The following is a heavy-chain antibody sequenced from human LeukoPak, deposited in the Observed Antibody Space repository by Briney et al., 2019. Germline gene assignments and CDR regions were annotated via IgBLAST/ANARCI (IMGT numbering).Heavy chain of an antibody. CDR2: ISSSGSTI. V-gene: IGHV3-11*01. D-gene: IGHD6-13*01. Sequence: TGGSLRLSCAASGFTFSDYYMSWIRQAPGKGLEWVSYISSSGSTIYYADSVKGRFTISRDNAKNSLYLQMNSLRAEDTAVYYCARDRDSSSWYDAFDIWGQGTMVTVSS. J-gene: IGHJ3*02. CDR1: GFTFSDYY. CDR3: ARDRDSSSWYDAFDI.